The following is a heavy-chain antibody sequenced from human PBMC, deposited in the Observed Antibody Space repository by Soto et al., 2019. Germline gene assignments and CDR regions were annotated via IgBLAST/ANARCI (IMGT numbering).Heavy chain of an antibody. V-gene: IGHV3-33*01. D-gene: IGHD3-10*01. CDR3: ARDSSGPHYGSGSYLALATWFDP. CDR1: GFTFSSYG. Sequence: GGSLRLSCAASGFTFSSYGMHWVRQAPGKGLEWVAVIWYDGSNKYYADSVKGRFTISRDNSKNTLYLQMNSLRAEDTAVYYCARDSSGPHYGSGSYLALATWFDPWGQGTLVTVSS. J-gene: IGHJ5*02. CDR2: IWYDGSNK.